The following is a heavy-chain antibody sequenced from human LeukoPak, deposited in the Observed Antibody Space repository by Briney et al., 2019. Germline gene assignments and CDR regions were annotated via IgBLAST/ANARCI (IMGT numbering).Heavy chain of an antibody. CDR1: GGSFSGYY. V-gene: IGHV4-34*01. J-gene: IGHJ4*02. D-gene: IGHD5-12*01. CDR2: INHSGST. Sequence: PSETLSLTCAVYGGSFSGYYWSWIRQPPGKGLEWIGEINHSGSTNYNPSLKSRVTISVDTSKNQFSLKLSSVTAADTAVYYCARAISGYEAFDYWGQGTLVTVSS. CDR3: ARAISGYEAFDY.